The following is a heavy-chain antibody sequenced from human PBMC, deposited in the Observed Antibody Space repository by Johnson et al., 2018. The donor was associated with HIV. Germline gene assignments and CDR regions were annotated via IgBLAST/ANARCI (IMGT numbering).Heavy chain of an antibody. CDR3: WAQWTVITVGGPSAVDI. V-gene: IGHV3-15*01. Sequence: VQLVESGGGLVKPGGSLRLSCAASGFTFSNAWMSWVRQGPGKGLEWVGRIKSKVAGGTPDYSAPVKCRFSISRDDSRNTLHMQMSSLKTEDTAVYYCWAQWTVITVGGPSAVDIWGQGPVVTVYS. J-gene: IGHJ3*02. CDR1: GFTFSNAW. D-gene: IGHD3-16*01. CDR2: IKSKVAGGTP.